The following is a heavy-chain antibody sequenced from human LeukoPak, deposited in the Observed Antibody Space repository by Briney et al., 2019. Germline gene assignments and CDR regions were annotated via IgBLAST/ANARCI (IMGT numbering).Heavy chain of an antibody. J-gene: IGHJ4*02. CDR3: TRGDL. Sequence: GGSLILSCVASGFTFSSYWMSWVRQAPGKGLEWVANINQDGSGEYYVDSVKGRFTIPRDNAKSSLSLQMNSLRDEDTAVYYCTRGDLWGQGTLVTVSS. CDR1: GFTFSSYW. CDR2: INQDGSGE. V-gene: IGHV3-7*01.